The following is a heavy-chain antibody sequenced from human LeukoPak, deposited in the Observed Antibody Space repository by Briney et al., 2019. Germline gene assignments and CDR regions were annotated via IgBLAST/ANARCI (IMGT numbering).Heavy chain of an antibody. Sequence: ASVTVSFKCSGYTFTSYDSNWVRQPTGQGREWMGWMNPNSGNTGYAQKFQDRLTITRNTPISKAYMELSSLRSEDTAVYYCARSTNPNNFDYGGQGTLVTVSS. V-gene: IGHV1-8*03. J-gene: IGHJ4*02. CDR3: ARSTNPNNFDY. CDR2: MNPNSGNT. CDR1: GYTFTSYD. D-gene: IGHD1-14*01.